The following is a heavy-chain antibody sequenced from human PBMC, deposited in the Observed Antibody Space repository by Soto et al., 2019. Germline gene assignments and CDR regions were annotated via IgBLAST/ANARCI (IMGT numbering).Heavy chain of an antibody. V-gene: IGHV4-61*01. D-gene: IGHD6-6*01. Sequence: PSETLSLTCTVSGGSVNSDSYYWSWIRQPPGKGLEWIGYIYYTGRTNYNPPLKSRATISLDTSRNQFSLKLNSVTAADTAVFYCAREYSNSPEPFDYWGQGALVTVSS. J-gene: IGHJ4*02. CDR1: GGSVNSDSYY. CDR3: AREYSNSPEPFDY. CDR2: IYYTGRT.